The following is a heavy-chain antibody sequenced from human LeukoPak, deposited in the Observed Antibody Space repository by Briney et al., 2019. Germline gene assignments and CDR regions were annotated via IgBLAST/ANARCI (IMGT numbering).Heavy chain of an antibody. D-gene: IGHD4-23*01. CDR1: GGSISSYY. CDR3: ATSTVVTPLGTSFDM. CDR2: MYYSGIT. J-gene: IGHJ3*02. Sequence: PSETLSLTCNVSGGSISSYYWSWIRQPPGKGLEWIGYMYYSGITNYNPSLKSRVSISVDTSKNQFYLKLSSVTAADTAVYYCATSTVVTPLGTSFDMRGQGTMVTVSS. V-gene: IGHV4-59*08.